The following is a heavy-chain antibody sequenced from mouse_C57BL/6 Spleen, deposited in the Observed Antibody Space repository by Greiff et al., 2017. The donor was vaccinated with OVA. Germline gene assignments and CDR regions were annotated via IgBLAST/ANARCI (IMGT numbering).Heavy chain of an antibody. J-gene: IGHJ3*01. Sequence: EVQLQQSGPELVKPGASVKISCKASGYTFTDYYMNWVKQSHGKSLEWIGDINPNNGGTSYNQKFKGKATLTVDKSSSTAYMELSSLTSEDSAVYYCARWGSSGDTFAYWGQGTLVTVSA. CDR3: ARWGSSGDTFAY. CDR1: GYTFTDYY. D-gene: IGHD3-2*02. V-gene: IGHV1-26*01. CDR2: INPNNGGT.